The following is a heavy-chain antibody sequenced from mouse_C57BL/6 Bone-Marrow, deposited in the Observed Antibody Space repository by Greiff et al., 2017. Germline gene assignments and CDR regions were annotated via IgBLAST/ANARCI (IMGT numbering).Heavy chain of an antibody. CDR2: IYPGDGDT. V-gene: IGHV1-82*01. Sequence: VQLQQSGPELVKPGASVKISCKASGYAFSSSWMNWVKQRPGKGLEWIGRIYPGDGDTNYNGKFKGKATLTADKSSSTAYMQLSSLTSEDSAVYFCARETTVVEFDYWGQGTTLTVAS. J-gene: IGHJ2*01. CDR1: GYAFSSSW. D-gene: IGHD1-1*01. CDR3: ARETTVVEFDY.